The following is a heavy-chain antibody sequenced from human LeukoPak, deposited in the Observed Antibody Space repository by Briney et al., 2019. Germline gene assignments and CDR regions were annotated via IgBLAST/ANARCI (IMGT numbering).Heavy chain of an antibody. V-gene: IGHV4-59*02. Sequence: SETLSLTCTVSGGSVSSYYWSWIRQPPGKGLEYIGYIYYIGITNYNPSLKSRVTISVDTSKNQFSLELSSVTAADTAIYYCARESFQAFDIWGQGTLVTVST. CDR1: GGSVSSYY. J-gene: IGHJ3*02. CDR3: ARESFQAFDI. CDR2: IYYIGIT. D-gene: IGHD1-26*01.